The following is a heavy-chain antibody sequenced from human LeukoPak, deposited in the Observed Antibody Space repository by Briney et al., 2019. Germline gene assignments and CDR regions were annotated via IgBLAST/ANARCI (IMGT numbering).Heavy chain of an antibody. Sequence: GGSLRLSCAASGFTFSSYWMSWVRQAPGKGLEWVANIKQDGSEKYYVDSVKGRFTISRDNVKNSLYLQMNSLRAEDTAVYYCARDFSVERWLQLGPWAFDIWGQGTMVTVSS. J-gene: IGHJ3*02. CDR2: IKQDGSEK. D-gene: IGHD5-24*01. CDR1: GFTFSSYW. CDR3: ARDFSVERWLQLGPWAFDI. V-gene: IGHV3-7*01.